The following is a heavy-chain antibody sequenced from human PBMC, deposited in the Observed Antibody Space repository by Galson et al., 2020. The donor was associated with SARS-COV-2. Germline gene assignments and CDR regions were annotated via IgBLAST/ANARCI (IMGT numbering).Heavy chain of an antibody. CDR3: ARPSVSDSDYDIFYLPYGMDV. J-gene: IGHJ6*02. V-gene: IGHV1-69*13. CDR1: GGTFSSYA. Sequence: SVKVSCKASGGTFSSYAISWVRQAPGQGLEWMGGIIPIFGTANYAQKFQGRVTITADESTSTAYMELSSLRSEDTAVYYCARPSVSDSDYDIFYLPYGMDVWGQGTTVTVSS. CDR2: IIPIFGTA. D-gene: IGHD3-9*01.